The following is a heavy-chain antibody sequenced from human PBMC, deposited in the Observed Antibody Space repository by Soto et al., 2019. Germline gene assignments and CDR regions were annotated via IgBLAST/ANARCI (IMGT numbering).Heavy chain of an antibody. V-gene: IGHV3-23*01. D-gene: IGHD2-8*02. J-gene: IGHJ4*02. CDR2: FSGSGDST. Sequence: VGSLRLSCVSSVFTLSSYAMSWVRHSPGRRPEWVSSFSGSGDSTYYADSVKARFTISRDKYKNTLFLQMRSLRAEDTAVYYCAKDQSGGHYYQESFDNWGQGTLVSVSS. CDR1: VFTLSSYA. CDR3: AKDQSGGHYYQESFDN.